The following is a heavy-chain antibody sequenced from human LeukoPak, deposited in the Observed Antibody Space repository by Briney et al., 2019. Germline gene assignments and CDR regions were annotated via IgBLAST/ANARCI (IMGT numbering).Heavy chain of an antibody. CDR1: GYSFDTYG. CDR2: VRACTGKT. CDR3: ARPYCTSSCSTSYYYYALDV. D-gene: IGHD2-2*01. V-gene: IGHV1-18*01. J-gene: IGHJ6*02. Sequence: ASVKVSCKASGYSFDTYGLMWVRQAPGQALEWVGWVRACTGKTEYGQKFQGRVTLTTDTSTDTAFMELRTLRSADTAAYYCARPYCTSSCSTSYYYYALDVWGQGTTVTVSS.